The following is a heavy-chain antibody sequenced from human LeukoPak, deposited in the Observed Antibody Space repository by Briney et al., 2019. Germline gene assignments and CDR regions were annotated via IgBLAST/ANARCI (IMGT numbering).Heavy chain of an antibody. D-gene: IGHD3-10*01. Sequence: PGGSLRLSCAGSGFTFSSVWVRWVRQAPGKGREWIGRIKTKSEGSTTDYAGAVKGRFTISRDDSKSTLYLQMNSLKTEDSAVYYCTSDLWFGEFPYYYGINVWGQGTTVTVSS. J-gene: IGHJ6*02. V-gene: IGHV3-15*01. CDR3: TSDLWFGEFPYYYGINV. CDR1: GFTFSSVW. CDR2: IKTKSEGSTT.